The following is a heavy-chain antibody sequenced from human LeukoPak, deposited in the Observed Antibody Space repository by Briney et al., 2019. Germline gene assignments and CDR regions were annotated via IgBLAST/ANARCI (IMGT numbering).Heavy chain of an antibody. CDR3: ARHDSVPVIRRGFDF. Sequence: SETLSLTCTVSGGSLINYYWRWIRQPPRKGLEWLGYIFFIGVTYSNPSLESRVALSLDTSNNQLFLHLNSVTAADTAVYFCARHDSVPVIRRGFDFWGQGTLVTVSS. CDR1: GGSLINYY. D-gene: IGHD2-21*02. CDR2: IFFIGVT. J-gene: IGHJ4*02. V-gene: IGHV4-59*08.